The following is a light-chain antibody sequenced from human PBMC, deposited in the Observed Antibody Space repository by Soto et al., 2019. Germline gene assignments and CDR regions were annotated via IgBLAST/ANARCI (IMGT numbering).Light chain of an antibody. Sequence: QSVLTQPPSASGSPGQSVTISCTGTSSGVGAYNYVSWYQQLPGKAPKLIIYEVSKRPSGVPDRFSGSKSGNTASLTVSGLQAEDEADYYCTSYAGTYSFFYVFGTGTKVTV. CDR2: EVS. CDR1: SSGVGAYNY. V-gene: IGLV2-8*01. CDR3: TSYAGTYSFFYV. J-gene: IGLJ1*01.